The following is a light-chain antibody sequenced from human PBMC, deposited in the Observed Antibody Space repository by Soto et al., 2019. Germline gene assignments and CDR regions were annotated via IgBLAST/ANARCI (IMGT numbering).Light chain of an antibody. Sequence: QPVLTQPPSVSGAPGQRVTISCTGSSSNIGGGYDVHWYQQLPGTAPKLLVYGNINRPSRVPDRFSGSKSGTSASLAITGLQAEDEADYYCQSYDSSLSGWVFGGGTKLTVL. CDR2: GNI. J-gene: IGLJ3*02. CDR3: QSYDSSLSGWV. CDR1: SSNIGGGYD. V-gene: IGLV1-40*01.